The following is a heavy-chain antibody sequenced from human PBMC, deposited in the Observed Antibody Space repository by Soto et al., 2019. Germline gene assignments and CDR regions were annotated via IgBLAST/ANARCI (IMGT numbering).Heavy chain of an antibody. V-gene: IGHV3-23*01. D-gene: IGHD5-18*01. CDR3: AKGSWIQLCYYFDY. CDR2: ISGSGGST. Sequence: HPGGSLRLSCAASGFTFSSYAMSWVRQAPGKGLEWVSAISGSGGSTYYADSVKGRFTISRDNSKNTLYLQMNSLRAEDTAVYYCAKGSWIQLCYYFDYWGQGTLVTVSS. CDR1: GFTFSSYA. J-gene: IGHJ4*02.